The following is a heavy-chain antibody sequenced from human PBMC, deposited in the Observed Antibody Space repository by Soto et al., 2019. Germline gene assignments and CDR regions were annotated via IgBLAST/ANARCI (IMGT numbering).Heavy chain of an antibody. D-gene: IGHD3-10*01. CDR1: GGTFSSYA. J-gene: IGHJ3*02. Sequence: QVQLVQSGAEVKKPGSSVKVSCTASGGTFSSYAISWLRQAPGHGLEFMGGIIPIYGTTHYAQRFQGTVTITADESTNTAYIELSSLRSEDTAVYYCARESKYHGSGTYYSDVFDIWGQGTVVTVSS. CDR2: IIPIYGTT. CDR3: ARESKYHGSGTYYSDVFDI. V-gene: IGHV1-69*01.